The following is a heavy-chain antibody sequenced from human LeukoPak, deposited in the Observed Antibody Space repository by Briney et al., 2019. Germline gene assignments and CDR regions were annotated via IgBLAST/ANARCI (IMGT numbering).Heavy chain of an antibody. Sequence: GGSLRLSCAASGFTFSSYAMSWVRQAPGKGLEWVSAISGSGGSTYYADSVKGRFTISRDNSKNTLYLQMNSLRAEDMAVFYCARVSGSSGLEYFFDYWGQGTLVTVSS. CDR3: ARVSGSSGLEYFFDY. CDR2: ISGSGGST. D-gene: IGHD6-19*01. V-gene: IGHV3-23*01. J-gene: IGHJ4*02. CDR1: GFTFSSYA.